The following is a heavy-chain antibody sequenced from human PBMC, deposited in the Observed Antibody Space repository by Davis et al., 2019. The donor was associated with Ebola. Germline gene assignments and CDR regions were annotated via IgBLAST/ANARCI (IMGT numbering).Heavy chain of an antibody. CDR2: IDDDGEDT. D-gene: IGHD5/OR15-5a*01. J-gene: IGHJ4*02. CDR3: ARHVELYAADY. CDR1: GITFRNVV. V-gene: IGHV3-23*01. Sequence: GGSLRLSCAASGITFRNVVMSWVRQAPGKGLEWVSGIDDDGEDTNYADSVRGRFTISRDNSKNTLYLQMNSLRVEDTAVYYCARHVELYAADYWGQGTLVTVSS.